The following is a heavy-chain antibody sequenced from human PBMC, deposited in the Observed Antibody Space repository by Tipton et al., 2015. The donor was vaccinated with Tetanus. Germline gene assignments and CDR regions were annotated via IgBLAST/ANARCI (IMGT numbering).Heavy chain of an antibody. J-gene: IGHJ3*01. CDR1: GASFSDYY. CDR2: INHSGST. Sequence: TLSLTCAVYGASFSDYYWSWIRQAPGKGLEWIGEINHSGSTNHNPSLKSRVTLSVDTSKNQFSLKLNSVTAADTAVYYCARGGRDAYNNPLGAFDVWGRGTTVTVSS. CDR3: ARGGRDAYNNPLGAFDV. V-gene: IGHV4-34*01. D-gene: IGHD5-24*01.